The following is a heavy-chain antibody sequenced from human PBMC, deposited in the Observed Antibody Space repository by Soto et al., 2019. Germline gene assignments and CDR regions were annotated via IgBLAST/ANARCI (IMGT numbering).Heavy chain of an antibody. V-gene: IGHV3-49*03. Sequence: EVQLVESGGGLVQPGRSLRLSCTISGFTFGDYAMSWFRQAPGKGLEWVAFIRSKAYGGTTEYAASVKGRFTIPRDDSQSIAYLQMNSLKTEDTAVYYCTRAKGVDGDYWGQGTLVTVSS. CDR3: TRAKGVDGDY. CDR1: GFTFGDYA. J-gene: IGHJ4*02. D-gene: IGHD5-12*01. CDR2: IRSKAYGGTT.